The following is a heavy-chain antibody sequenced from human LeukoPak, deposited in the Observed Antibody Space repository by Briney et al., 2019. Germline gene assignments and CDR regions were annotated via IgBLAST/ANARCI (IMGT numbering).Heavy chain of an antibody. CDR2: IYHSGST. Sequence: SQTLSLTCDVSGGSISSGGYSWSWIRQPPGKGLEWIGYIYHSGSTYYNPSLKSRVTISVDRSKNQFSLKLSSVTAADTAVYYCASYRGSGYYQYFDYWGQGTLVTVSS. V-gene: IGHV4-30-2*01. J-gene: IGHJ4*02. CDR3: ASYRGSGYYQYFDY. D-gene: IGHD3-3*01. CDR1: GGSISSGGYS.